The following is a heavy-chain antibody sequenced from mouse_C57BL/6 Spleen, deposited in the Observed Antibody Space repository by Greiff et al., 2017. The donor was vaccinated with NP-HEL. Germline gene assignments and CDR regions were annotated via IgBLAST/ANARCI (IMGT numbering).Heavy chain of an antibody. J-gene: IGHJ3*01. CDR1: GFNIKDDF. D-gene: IGHD6-1*01. CDR3: TTPPLFAY. CDR2: IDPENGDT. V-gene: IGHV14-4*01. Sequence: VQLQQSGAELVRPGASVKLSCTASGFNIKDDFMHWVKQRPEQGLEWIGWIDPENGDTEYASKFQGKAPITADTSSNTAYLQLSSLTSEDTAVYYCTTPPLFAYWGQGTLVTVSA.